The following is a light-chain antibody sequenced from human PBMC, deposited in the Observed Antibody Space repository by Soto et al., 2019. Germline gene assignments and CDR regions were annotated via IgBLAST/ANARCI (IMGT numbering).Light chain of an antibody. CDR2: LGS. V-gene: IGKV2-28*01. CDR3: MQAVQTTLFT. CDR1: QSLLQSTGYNH. J-gene: IGKJ2*01. Sequence: DIVMTQSPLSLPVTPGEPASISCRSSQSLLQSTGYNHLYWYLQKPGQCPQLLIYLGSNLAYAGLDRFSGGGAGVDFTLKISRVEAADVVVYYCMQAVQTTLFTFGQGTKLEIK.